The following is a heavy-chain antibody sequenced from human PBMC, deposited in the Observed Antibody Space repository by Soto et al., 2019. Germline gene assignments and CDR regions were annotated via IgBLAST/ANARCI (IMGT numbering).Heavy chain of an antibody. CDR1: GFTFDDYT. CDR2: ISWDGGST. V-gene: IGHV3-43*01. J-gene: IGHJ6*02. Sequence: GGSLRLSCAASGFTFDDYTMHWVRQAPGKGLEWVSLISWDGGSTYYADSVKGRFTVSRDNVKNTLSLQMNSLRPEDTAVYYCAKDSGYQLPDNYFYYGLDVWGQGTTGTVS. CDR3: AKDSGYQLPDNYFYYGLDV. D-gene: IGHD2-2*01.